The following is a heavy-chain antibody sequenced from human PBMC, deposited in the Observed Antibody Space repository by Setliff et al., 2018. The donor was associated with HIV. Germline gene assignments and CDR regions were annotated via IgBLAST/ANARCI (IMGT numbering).Heavy chain of an antibody. D-gene: IGHD3-10*01. CDR2: IYYSGST. CDR3: ARGPSINTIRARGYYMDV. V-gene: IGHV4-59*08. CDR1: GGSFSDYF. J-gene: IGHJ6*03. Sequence: SETLSLTCAVSGGSFSDYFWSWLRQPPGKGLEWIGSIYYSGSTNYNPSLKSRLTISVDTSKNQFSLKLSSVTAADTAVYYCARGPSINTIRARGYYMDVWAKGTTVTVSS.